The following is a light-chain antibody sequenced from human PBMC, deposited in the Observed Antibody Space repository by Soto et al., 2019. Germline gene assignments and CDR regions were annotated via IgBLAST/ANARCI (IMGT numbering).Light chain of an antibody. V-gene: IGKV3-20*01. CDR2: GAS. CDR1: QSVSSSY. J-gene: IGKJ1*01. CDR3: QQYGSSSWP. Sequence: EIVLTQSPGTLSLSPGERATLSCRASQSVSSSYLAWYQQKPGQAPRLLIYGASSRATGIPDRFSGSGSGTDFTLTISRLEAKAFSVYYCQQYGSSSWPFGQGTKEDIK.